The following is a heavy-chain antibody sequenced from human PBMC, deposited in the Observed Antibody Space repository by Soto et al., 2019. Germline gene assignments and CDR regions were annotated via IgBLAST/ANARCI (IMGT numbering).Heavy chain of an antibody. Sequence: PSETLSLTCIVSGGSISGSYWIWIRQSPGKGLEWLGHVYYTGSTNYSPSLRSRVSISVDTSRNEFSLRLSSVTAADTAVYFCARSVAVPGAHIDYWGQGTQVTVSS. CDR1: GGSISGSY. D-gene: IGHD6-19*01. J-gene: IGHJ4*02. CDR2: VYYTGST. CDR3: ARSVAVPGAHIDY. V-gene: IGHV4-59*01.